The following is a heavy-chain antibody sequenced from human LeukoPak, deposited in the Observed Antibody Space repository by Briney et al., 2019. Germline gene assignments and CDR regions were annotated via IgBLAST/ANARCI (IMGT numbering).Heavy chain of an antibody. CDR3: ARGLYSSSWPLDY. D-gene: IGHD6-13*01. J-gene: IGHJ4*02. CDR1: GGSFSGYY. CDR2: INHSGST. V-gene: IGHV4-34*01. Sequence: PSETLSLTCAVYGGSFSGYYWSWIRQPPGQGLEWIGEINHSGSTNYNPSLKSRVTISVDTSKNQFSLKLSSVAAADTAVYYCARGLYSSSWPLDYWGQGTLVTVSS.